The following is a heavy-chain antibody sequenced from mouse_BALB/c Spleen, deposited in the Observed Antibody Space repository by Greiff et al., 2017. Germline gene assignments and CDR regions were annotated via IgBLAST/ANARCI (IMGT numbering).Heavy chain of an antibody. Sequence: EVQVVESGGGLVKPGGSLKLSCAASVFAFSSYDMSWVRQTPEKRLEWVAYISSGGGSTYYPDTVKGRFTISRDNAKNTLYLQMSSLKSEDTAMYYCARQEAWFAYWGQGTLVTVSA. CDR1: VFAFSSYD. J-gene: IGHJ3*01. V-gene: IGHV5-12-1*01. CDR3: ARQEAWFAY. CDR2: ISSGGGST.